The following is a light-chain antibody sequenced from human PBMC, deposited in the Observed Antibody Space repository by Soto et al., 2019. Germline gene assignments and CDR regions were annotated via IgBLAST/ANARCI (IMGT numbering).Light chain of an antibody. J-gene: IGKJ2*01. CDR2: GAS. Sequence: EIVMTQPPVTLSVSPGERATLSCRASQRVSSNVAWYQQKPGQAPRLLIYGASTRATGIPARFSGSGSETEFTLTISSLQSEDFAVYYCRQYNNWPPYTFGQGTKVDIK. CDR1: QRVSSN. CDR3: RQYNNWPPYT. V-gene: IGKV3-15*01.